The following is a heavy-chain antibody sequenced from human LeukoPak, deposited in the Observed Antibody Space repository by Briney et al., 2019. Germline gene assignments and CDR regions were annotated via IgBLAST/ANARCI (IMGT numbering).Heavy chain of an antibody. V-gene: IGHV4-4*07. CDR3: ARSHPRDFWSGYSLSY. D-gene: IGHD3-3*01. CDR2: IYTSGST. CDR1: GGSISSYY. J-gene: IGHJ4*02. Sequence: NTSETLSLTCTVSGGSISSYYWSWIRQPAGKGLEWIGRIYTSGSTNYNPSLKSRVTMSVDTSKNQFSLKLSSVTAADTAVYYCARSHPRDFWSGYSLSYWGQGTLVTVSS.